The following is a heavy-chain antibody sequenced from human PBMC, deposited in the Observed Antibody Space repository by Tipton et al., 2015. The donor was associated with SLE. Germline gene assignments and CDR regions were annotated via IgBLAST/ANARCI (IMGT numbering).Heavy chain of an antibody. V-gene: IGHV3-9*01. J-gene: IGHJ6*02. CDR3: AKDTHSSGRLSYGMDV. CDR2: INWNSGNI. CDR1: GFTFDDYA. Sequence: RSLRLSCAASGFTFDDYAMHWVRQAPGKGLEWVSGINWNSGNIDYADSVKGRFTMSRDNAKNSLYLQMNSLRGEGTALYYCAKDTHSSGRLSYGMDVWGQGTTVTVSS. D-gene: IGHD6-19*01.